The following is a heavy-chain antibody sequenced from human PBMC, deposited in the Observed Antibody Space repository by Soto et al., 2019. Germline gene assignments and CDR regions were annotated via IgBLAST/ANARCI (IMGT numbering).Heavy chain of an antibody. CDR3: AHRRLGDTSPDYYDLDV. CDR2: VHWNDDK. J-gene: IGHJ6*02. Sequence: QITLKEAGPTLVKPTQTLTLTCTVFRFSLSTTGERAFWIRQPPGMAPEWLSLVHWNDDKPYSPSLRPRLTIRKSNSSKQVDLSWINLDPVDTGTYDCAHRRLGDTSPDYYDLDVWGQGTTVIVSS. D-gene: IGHD3-3*01. V-gene: IGHV2-5*01. CDR1: RFSLSTTGER.